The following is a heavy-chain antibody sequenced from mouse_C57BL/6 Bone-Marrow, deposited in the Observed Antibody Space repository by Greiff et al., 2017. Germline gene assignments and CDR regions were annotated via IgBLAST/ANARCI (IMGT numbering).Heavy chain of an antibody. CDR1: GFTFSSYT. CDR2: ISGGGGNT. D-gene: IGHD1-1*01. V-gene: IGHV5-9*01. CDR3: ARQATTVVANYAMDY. Sequence: EVQRVESGGGLVKPGGSLKLSCAASGFTFSSYTMSWVRQTPEKRLEWVATISGGGGNTYYPDSVQGRFTISRDNAKNTLYLQISSLRSEDTALYYFARQATTVVANYAMDYWGQGTSVTVSS. J-gene: IGHJ4*01.